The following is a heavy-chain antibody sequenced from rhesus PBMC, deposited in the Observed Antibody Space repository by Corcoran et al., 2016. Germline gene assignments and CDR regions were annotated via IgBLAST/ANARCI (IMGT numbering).Heavy chain of an antibody. CDR3: AIVGYCSGGVCYNSLDV. J-gene: IGHJ5-2*02. Sequence: QVQLQESGPGRVKPSETLSLTCTVSGAPTRSYWWSWTRPPPGKGLEWIGEINGNSGRTTYNPSLKSRVTISRDTSKNQFSLKLSSVTAADTAVYYCAIVGYCSGGVCYNSLDVWGRGVLVTVSS. CDR2: INGNSGRT. V-gene: IGHV4-80*01. D-gene: IGHD2-8*01. CDR1: GAPTRSYW.